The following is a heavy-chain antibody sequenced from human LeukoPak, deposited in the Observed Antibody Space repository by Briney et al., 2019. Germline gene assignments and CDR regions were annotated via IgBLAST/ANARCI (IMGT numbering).Heavy chain of an antibody. CDR3: ARSPFDWLSHYYYGMDV. CDR2: MNPNSGNT. D-gene: IGHD3-9*01. J-gene: IGHJ6*02. V-gene: IGHV1-8*01. CDR1: GYTFTSYD. Sequence: ASVKVSRKASGYTFTSYDINWVRQATGQGLEWMGWMNPNSGNTGYAQKFQGRVTMTRNTSISTAYMELSSLRSEDTAVYYCARSPFDWLSHYYYGMDVWGQGTTVTVSS.